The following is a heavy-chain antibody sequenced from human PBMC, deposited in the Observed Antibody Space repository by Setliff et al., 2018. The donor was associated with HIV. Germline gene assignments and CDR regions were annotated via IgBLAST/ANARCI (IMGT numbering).Heavy chain of an antibody. CDR1: GFTFSSYE. J-gene: IGHJ5*02. CDR3: ARGGRKLPSYNWFDP. Sequence: GGSLRLSCAASGFTFSSYEMNWVRQAPGKGLEWVSYISSSGSTINYADSVKGRFTISRDNAKNSLYLQMNSLRAEDTAVYYCARGGRKLPSYNWFDPWGQGTLVTVSS. D-gene: IGHD2-2*01. V-gene: IGHV3-48*03. CDR2: ISSSGSTI.